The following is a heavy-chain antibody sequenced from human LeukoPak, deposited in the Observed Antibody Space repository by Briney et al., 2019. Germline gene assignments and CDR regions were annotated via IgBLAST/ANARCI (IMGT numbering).Heavy chain of an antibody. V-gene: IGHV1-2*02. Sequence: ASVKVSCKASGYTFTGYYMHWVRQAPGQGLEWMGWINPNSGGTNYAQKFQGRVTMTRDTSISTAYMELSRPRSDDTAVYYCARVMTTVTWWFDPWGQGTLVTVSS. CDR3: ARVMTTVTWWFDP. J-gene: IGHJ5*02. CDR1: GYTFTGYY. CDR2: INPNSGGT. D-gene: IGHD4-11*01.